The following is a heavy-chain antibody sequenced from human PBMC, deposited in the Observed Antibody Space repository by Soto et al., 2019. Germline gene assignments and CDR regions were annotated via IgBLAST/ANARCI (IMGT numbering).Heavy chain of an antibody. CDR1: GFTFSSYS. CDR3: ARDGGYCSGGSCYRVGWFDP. D-gene: IGHD2-15*01. J-gene: IGHJ5*02. V-gene: IGHV3-21*01. Sequence: GGSLRLSCAASGFTFSSYSMNWVRQAPGKGLEWVSSISSSSSYIYYADSVKGRFTISRDNAKNSLYLQMNSLRAEDTAVYYCARDGGYCSGGSCYRVGWFDPWGQGTLVTVSS. CDR2: ISSSSSYI.